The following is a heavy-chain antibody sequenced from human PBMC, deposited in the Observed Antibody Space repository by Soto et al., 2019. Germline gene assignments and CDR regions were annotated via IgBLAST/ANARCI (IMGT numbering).Heavy chain of an antibody. CDR3: ATDSSSWQSYYYYYGMDV. CDR2: FDPEDGET. J-gene: IGHJ6*02. D-gene: IGHD6-13*01. CDR1: GYTLTELS. Sequence: ASVKVSCKVSGYTLTELSMHWVRQAPGKGLEWMGGFDPEDGETIYAQKFQGRVTMTEDTSTDTAYMELSSLRSEDTAVYYCATDSSSWQSYYYYYGMDVWGQGTTVTVSS. V-gene: IGHV1-24*01.